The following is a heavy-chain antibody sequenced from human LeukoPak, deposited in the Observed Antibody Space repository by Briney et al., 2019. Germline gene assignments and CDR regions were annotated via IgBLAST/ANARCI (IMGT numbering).Heavy chain of an antibody. D-gene: IGHD5-24*01. CDR3: ARVGFYCRDGYCSSPY. V-gene: IGHV1-2*02. J-gene: IGHJ4*02. CDR1: GYTFTGYY. Sequence: ASVKVSCKASGYTFTGYYMHWVRQAPGQGLEWMGWINPNSGGTNYAQKFQGRVTMTRDTSISTAYMELSRLRSDDTAVYYCARVGFYCRDGYCSSPYWGQGTLVTVSS. CDR2: INPNSGGT.